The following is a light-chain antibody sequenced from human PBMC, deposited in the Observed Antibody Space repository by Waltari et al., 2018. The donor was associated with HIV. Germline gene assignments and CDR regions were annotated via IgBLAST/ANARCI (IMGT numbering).Light chain of an antibody. Sequence: QSALTQPPSASGSPGQSVTISCTGTSRDVGGYNYVSRYKQHPGEAPKVVIFEVYMRPAGVPDRLSGSKSGNTASLTVSGLQADDEATYYCASYAGRNNWVFGGGTKLTVL. CDR2: EVY. J-gene: IGLJ2*01. CDR3: ASYAGRNNWV. CDR1: SRDVGGYNY. V-gene: IGLV2-8*01.